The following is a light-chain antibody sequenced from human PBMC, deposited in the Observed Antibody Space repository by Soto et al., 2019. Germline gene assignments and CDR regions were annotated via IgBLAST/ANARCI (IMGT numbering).Light chain of an antibody. Sequence: QSVLTQPPSVSGAPGQRVTISCTGSSSNIGAGYDVHWYQQLPGTAPKLLIYGNSNRPSGVPDRFSGSKSGTSASLAITGLQAEDEADYYCQSYDSSLSGNVAFGGGTKLTVL. J-gene: IGLJ2*01. CDR3: QSYDSSLSGNVA. V-gene: IGLV1-40*01. CDR2: GNS. CDR1: SSNIGAGYD.